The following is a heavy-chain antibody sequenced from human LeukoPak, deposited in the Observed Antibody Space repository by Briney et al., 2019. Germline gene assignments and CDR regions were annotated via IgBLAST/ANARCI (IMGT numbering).Heavy chain of an antibody. D-gene: IGHD6-13*01. CDR2: IKQDGSEK. CDR3: ARGPIAAAVYWFDP. J-gene: IGHJ5*02. Sequence: GGSLRLSCAASGFTFSSYWMSWVRQAPGKGLEWVANIKQDGSEKYYVDSVKGRFTISRDNAKNSLYLQMNGLRAEDTAVYYCARGPIAAAVYWFDPWGQGTLVTVSS. CDR1: GFTFSSYW. V-gene: IGHV3-7*03.